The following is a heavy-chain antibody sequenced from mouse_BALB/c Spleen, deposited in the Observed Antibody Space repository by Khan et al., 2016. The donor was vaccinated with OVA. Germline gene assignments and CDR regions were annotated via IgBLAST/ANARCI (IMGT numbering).Heavy chain of an antibody. Sequence: EVQLVESGPDLVKPSQSLSLTCTVTGYSITSGYSWHWIRQFPGNKLEWMGYIYFSGSINYNSALKSRISITRDTSKNQFFLQLKSVTTEDTATDYCARDGNYMDYWGQGTSVTVSS. CDR1: GYSITSGYS. CDR3: ARDGNYMDY. CDR2: IYFSGSI. D-gene: IGHD2-1*01. J-gene: IGHJ4*01. V-gene: IGHV3-1*02.